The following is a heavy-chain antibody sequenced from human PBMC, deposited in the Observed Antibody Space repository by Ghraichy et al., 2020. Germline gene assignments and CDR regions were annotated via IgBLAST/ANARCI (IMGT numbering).Heavy chain of an antibody. CDR2: ISSSADDT. D-gene: IGHD1-26*01. V-gene: IGHV3-23*01. CDR1: GFTFSNYG. Sequence: GSLRLSCAASGFTFSNYGMNWVRRTPGRGLEWVSSISSSADDTYYTDSVKGRFTIARDNSKNTLYLQMNSLRAEDTAIYYCAKGQWELYYWGQGTLVTVSS. J-gene: IGHJ4*02. CDR3: AKGQWELYY.